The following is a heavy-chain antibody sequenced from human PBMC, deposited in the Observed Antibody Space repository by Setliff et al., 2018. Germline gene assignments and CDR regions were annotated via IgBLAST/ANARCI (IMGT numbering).Heavy chain of an antibody. J-gene: IGHJ4*02. CDR3: ARANPGYDSSGYYSGDVDY. CDR2: IYYSGTT. V-gene: IGHV4-39*02. CDR1: GGSITSRSYY. D-gene: IGHD3-22*01. Sequence: SETLSLTCSVSGGSITSRSYYWGWIRQSPGKGLEWLGTIYYSGTTYYNSSLRSRVSISTDPSKNEFSLRLSSVTAADTAVYYCARANPGYDSSGYYSGDVDYWGQGTLVTVSS.